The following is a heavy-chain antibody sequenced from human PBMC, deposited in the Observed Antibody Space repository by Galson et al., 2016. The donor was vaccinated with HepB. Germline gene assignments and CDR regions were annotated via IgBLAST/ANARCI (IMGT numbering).Heavy chain of an antibody. CDR1: GFTFNNYA. CDR3: AKDAILGCGRDCYTDF. CDR2: ISSDGSNK. J-gene: IGHJ4*02. Sequence: SLRLSCAASGFTFNNYAIHWVRPAPGKGLEWVAVISSDGSNKYYVDSVKGRFTISRGNSKNTLYLQMNRLRAEDTAVYFCAKDAILGCGRDCYTDFWGQGTLVTVSS. V-gene: IGHV3-30*18. D-gene: IGHD2-21*02.